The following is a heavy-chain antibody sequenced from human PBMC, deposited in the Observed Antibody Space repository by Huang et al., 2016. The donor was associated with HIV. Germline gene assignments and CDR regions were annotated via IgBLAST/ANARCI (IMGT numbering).Heavy chain of an antibody. Sequence: EVKLLESGGGLVQPGGSLRLSCAASGFSFSGYTMTWVRQATGKGLEWVSSIRGSDNTTFSAAAVKGRFTISRDNSKNTLYLQMKSLRVDDTAVYYCAKDRVAGTGHCFDPWGQGTLVTVSS. CDR2: IRGSDNTT. V-gene: IGHV3-23*01. J-gene: IGHJ5*02. CDR1: GFSFSGYT. D-gene: IGHD6-19*01. CDR3: AKDRVAGTGHCFDP.